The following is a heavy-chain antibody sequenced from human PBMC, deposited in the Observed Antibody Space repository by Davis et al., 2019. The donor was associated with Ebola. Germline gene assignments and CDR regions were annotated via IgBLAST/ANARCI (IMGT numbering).Heavy chain of an antibody. V-gene: IGHV3-7*01. CDR3: AREGPYYYVTTGAHSFFDY. D-gene: IGHD3-10*02. CDR1: GFTFSSYC. Sequence: GESLKISCAPIGFTFSSYCMSWVRQAPGKGLEWVANIKQDGSEKNYVDSVKVRFTISRDNAKKALYLQLDRLRAEDTAVYYCAREGPYYYVTTGAHSFFDYWGQGSLVTVSS. J-gene: IGHJ4*02. CDR2: IKQDGSEK.